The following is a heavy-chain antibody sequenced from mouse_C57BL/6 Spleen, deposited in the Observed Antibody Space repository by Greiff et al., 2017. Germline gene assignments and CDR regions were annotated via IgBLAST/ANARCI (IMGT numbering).Heavy chain of an antibody. CDR1: GYTFTSYW. J-gene: IGHJ4*01. Sequence: VQLQQPGAELVKPGASVKLSCKASGYTFTSYWMHWVKQRPGQGLEWIGMIHPNSGSTNYNEKFKSKATLTVDKSSSTAYMQLSSLTSEDSAVYYCARWSYDYDVAMDYWGQGTSVTVSS. CDR2: IHPNSGST. CDR3: ARWSYDYDVAMDY. V-gene: IGHV1-64*01. D-gene: IGHD2-4*01.